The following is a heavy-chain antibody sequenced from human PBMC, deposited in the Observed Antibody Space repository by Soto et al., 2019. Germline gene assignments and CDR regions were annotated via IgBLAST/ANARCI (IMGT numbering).Heavy chain of an antibody. CDR2: ISYDGSNK. CDR1: GFTFSSYA. Sequence: PGGSLRLSCAASGFTFSSYAMHWVRQAPGKGLEWVAVISYDGSNKYYADSVKGRFTISRDNSKNTLYLQMNSLRAEDTAVYYCARGNTAAGKTQAFDIWGQGTMVT. V-gene: IGHV3-30-3*01. CDR3: ARGNTAAGKTQAFDI. D-gene: IGHD6-13*01. J-gene: IGHJ3*02.